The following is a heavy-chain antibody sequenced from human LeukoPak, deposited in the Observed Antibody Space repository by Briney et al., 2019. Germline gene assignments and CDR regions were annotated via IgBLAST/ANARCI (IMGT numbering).Heavy chain of an antibody. CDR1: GYTFSSYG. D-gene: IGHD3-9*01. CDR3: ARGGDGDILTGLVFDY. CDR2: INTYNGNT. J-gene: IGHJ4*02. Sequence: ASVKVSCKASGYTFSSYGISWVRQAPGQGLEWMGWINTYNGNTNYAQKLQDRVTMTTDTSTSTAYMELRSLRVDDTAVYYCARGGDGDILTGLVFDYWGQGTLVTVSS. V-gene: IGHV1-18*01.